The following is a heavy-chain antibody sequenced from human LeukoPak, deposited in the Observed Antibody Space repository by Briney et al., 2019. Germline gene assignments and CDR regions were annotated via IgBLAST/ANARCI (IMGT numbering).Heavy chain of an antibody. CDR3: ARTGSTVTMLYPFDH. V-gene: IGHV4-59*01. CDR2: IYYSGST. J-gene: IGHJ4*02. CDR1: GGSISSYY. Sequence: QLHLQESGPGLVKPSETLSLTCTVSGGSISSYYWSWIRQPPGKGLEWIGYIYYSGSTNYNPSLKSRVSISVDTSKNQFSLKLSSVTAADTAVYYCARTGSTVTMLYPFDHWGQGTLVTVSS. D-gene: IGHD4-17*01.